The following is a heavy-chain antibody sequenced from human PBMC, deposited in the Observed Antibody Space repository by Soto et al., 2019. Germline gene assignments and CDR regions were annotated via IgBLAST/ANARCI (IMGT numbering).Heavy chain of an antibody. CDR2: INPNSGGT. D-gene: IGHD2-15*01. CDR3: ASCPPPVATTYYYYYGMDV. V-gene: IGHV1-2*02. CDR1: GYTFTGYY. J-gene: IGHJ6*02. Sequence: ASVKVSCKASGYTFTGYYMHWVRQAPGQGLEWMGWINPNSGGTNYAQKFQGRVTMTRDTSISTAYMELSRLRSDDTAVYYCASCPPPVATTYYYYYGMDVWGQGTTVTVSS.